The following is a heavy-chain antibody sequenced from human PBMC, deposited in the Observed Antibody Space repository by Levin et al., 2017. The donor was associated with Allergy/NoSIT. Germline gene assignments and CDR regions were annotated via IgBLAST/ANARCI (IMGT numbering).Heavy chain of an antibody. CDR1: GFTFSTYY. CDR3: ARDPEWGAVDY. Sequence: QAGGSLRLSCTASGFTFSTYYMGWVRQAPGKGLEWVAVIKSDGSETAYVDSVEGRFTISRDNTKNSLYLQMNSLRVDDTAIYYCARDPEWGAVDYWGQGTLVSVSS. J-gene: IGHJ4*02. D-gene: IGHD1-26*01. CDR2: IKSDGSET. V-gene: IGHV3-7*01.